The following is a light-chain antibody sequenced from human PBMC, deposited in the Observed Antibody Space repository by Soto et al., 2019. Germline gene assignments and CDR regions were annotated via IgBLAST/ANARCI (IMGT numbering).Light chain of an antibody. CDR3: SSYTSSSTLVV. Sequence: QSALTQPASVSGSPGQSITISCTGTSSDVGGYNFVSWYQQHPGKAPKLMIYDVINRPSGVSNRFSGSKSGNTASLTISGLQVEDEADYYCSSYTSSSTLVVFGGGTKLTVL. J-gene: IGLJ2*01. V-gene: IGLV2-14*01. CDR2: DVI. CDR1: SSDVGGYNF.